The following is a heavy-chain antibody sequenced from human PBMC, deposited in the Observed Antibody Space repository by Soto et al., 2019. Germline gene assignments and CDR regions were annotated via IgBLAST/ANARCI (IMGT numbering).Heavy chain of an antibody. Sequence: SRTHSLPCAISGDSVSSNTASWNWIRQSPSRGLEWLGRTYFRSKWYNDYAVSVKSRIIINPDTSNKQFSLQLNSVTPEDTAVYFCAKGDNLGPKTGYAFDPWGQGIMVTVSS. CDR2: TYFRSKWYN. V-gene: IGHV6-1*01. CDR3: AKGDNLGPKTGYAFDP. D-gene: IGHD5-12*01. CDR1: GDSVSSNTAS. J-gene: IGHJ5*02.